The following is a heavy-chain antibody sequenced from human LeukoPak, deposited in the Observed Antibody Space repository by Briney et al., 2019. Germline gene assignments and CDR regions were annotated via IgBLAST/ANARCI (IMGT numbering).Heavy chain of an antibody. CDR1: GDSVSSNSAA. CDR2: TYYRSKWYN. CDR3: AKGSSGHFDY. V-gene: IGHV6-1*01. D-gene: IGHD3-22*01. J-gene: IGHJ4*02. Sequence: SQTLSLTCAISGDSVSSNSAAWNWIRQSPSRVLGWLGRTYYRSKWYNDYAVSVKSRITINPATSKNQFSLQLSSVTPEDTAVYYCAKGSSGHFDYWGQGTLVTVSS.